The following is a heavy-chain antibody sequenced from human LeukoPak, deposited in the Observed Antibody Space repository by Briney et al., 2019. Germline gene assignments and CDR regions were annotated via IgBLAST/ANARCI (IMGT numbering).Heavy chain of an antibody. CDR2: IYYSGST. J-gene: IGHJ5*02. Sequence: PSQTLSLTCTVSGGSISSGGYYWSWIRQHPGKGPEWIGYIYYSGSTFYNPSLKSRVTISVVTSKNQFSLKLSSVTAADTAVYYCARDSDSYYDILTGPIIGSNWFDPWGQGTLVTVSS. CDR3: ARDSDSYYDILTGPIIGSNWFDP. CDR1: GGSISSGGYY. D-gene: IGHD3-9*01. V-gene: IGHV4-31*03.